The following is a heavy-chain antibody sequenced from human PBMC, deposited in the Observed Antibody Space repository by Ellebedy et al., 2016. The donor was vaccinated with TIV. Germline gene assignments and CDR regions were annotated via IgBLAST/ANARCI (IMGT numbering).Heavy chain of an antibody. J-gene: IGHJ6*02. CDR3: ARAKGTLYGDYVGAGYYGMDV. V-gene: IGHV3-43*01. Sequence: PGGSLRLSCAASGFTFDDYTMHWVRQAPGKGLEWVSLISWDGGSTYYADSVKGRFTISRDNSKNSLYLQMNSLRTEDTALYYCARAKGTLYGDYVGAGYYGMDVWGQGTTVTVSS. CDR1: GFTFDDYT. D-gene: IGHD4-17*01. CDR2: ISWDGGST.